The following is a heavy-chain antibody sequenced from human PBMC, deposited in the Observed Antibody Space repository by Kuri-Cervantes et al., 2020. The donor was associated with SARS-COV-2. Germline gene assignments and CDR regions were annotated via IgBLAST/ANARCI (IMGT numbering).Heavy chain of an antibody. J-gene: IGHJ4*02. V-gene: IGHV1-2*02. CDR1: GYTFTGYY. Sequence: ASVKDSCKASGYTFTGYYMHWVRQAPGQGLEWRGWINPNSGGTNYAQKLQGRVTMTRDTSISTAYMELSRRRSEDTAVYYCARAVPYYYDSSGFYDYWGQGTLVTVSS. CDR3: ARAVPYYYDSSGFYDY. D-gene: IGHD3-22*01. CDR2: INPNSGGT.